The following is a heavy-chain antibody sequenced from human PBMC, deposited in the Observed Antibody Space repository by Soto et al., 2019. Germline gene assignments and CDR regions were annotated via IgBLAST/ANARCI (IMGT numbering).Heavy chain of an antibody. J-gene: IGHJ6*02. Sequence: DVQLVESGGAVVQPGESLRLSCEVSGFTFSSYDIHWVRQVPGKGLEWVSLIGTAFDTYYSDSVKGRFTVSRENARNSLYLQMNGLTAGDTAVYYCARGGLGFYYGLDVWGQGTTVTV. CDR1: GFTFSSYD. D-gene: IGHD7-27*01. CDR3: ARGGLGFYYGLDV. V-gene: IGHV3-13*01. CDR2: IGTAFDT.